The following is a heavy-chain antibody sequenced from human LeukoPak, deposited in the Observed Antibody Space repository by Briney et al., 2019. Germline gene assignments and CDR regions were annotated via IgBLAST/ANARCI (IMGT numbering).Heavy chain of an antibody. V-gene: IGHV3-23*01. CDR1: GFTFSSFA. CDR3: AYLWFPESLDF. CDR2: FGGSGGTT. J-gene: IGHJ4*02. Sequence: GGSLRLSCAASGFTFSSFAMSWVRQAPGKGLEWVSGFGGSGGTTYYADSVKSRFTISRDNSKNTLYLQMNSLRAEDTAVYYCAYLWFPESLDFWGQGTLVTVSS. D-gene: IGHD3-10*01.